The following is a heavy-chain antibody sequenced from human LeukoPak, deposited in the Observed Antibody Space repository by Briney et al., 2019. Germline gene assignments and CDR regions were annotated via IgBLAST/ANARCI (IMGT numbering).Heavy chain of an antibody. D-gene: IGHD3-22*01. CDR1: GASTNIYY. Sequence: PSETLSLTCTVSGASTNIYYWSWIRQPAGKELEWIGRVHNSGTTKYNPSLNSRVTMSVDTSKNQFSLNLTSVTAADTAVYYCARGGDGSGYYYKIDNWGQGIPVTVSS. CDR2: VHNSGTT. CDR3: ARGGDGSGYYYKIDN. J-gene: IGHJ4*02. V-gene: IGHV4-4*07.